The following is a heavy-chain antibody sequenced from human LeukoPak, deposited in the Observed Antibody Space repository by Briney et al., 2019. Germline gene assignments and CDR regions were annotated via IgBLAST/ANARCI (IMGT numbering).Heavy chain of an antibody. Sequence: PSQTLSLTCAVSGGSISSGGYSWSWIRQPAGKGLEWIGRIYTSGSTNYNPSLKSRVTMSVDTSKNQFSLKLSSVTAADTAVYYCASGAAAVTDAFDIWGQGTMVTVSS. CDR3: ASGAAAVTDAFDI. CDR2: IYTSGST. CDR1: GGSISSGGYS. V-gene: IGHV4-61*02. D-gene: IGHD6-13*01. J-gene: IGHJ3*02.